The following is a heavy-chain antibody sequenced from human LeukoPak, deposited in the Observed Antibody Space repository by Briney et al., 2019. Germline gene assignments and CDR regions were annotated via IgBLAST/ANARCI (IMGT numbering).Heavy chain of an antibody. CDR3: ASSYDSSGYLMDY. J-gene: IGHJ4*02. V-gene: IGHV4-59*06. CDR1: GGSISSYY. CDR2: IYYSGST. D-gene: IGHD3-22*01. Sequence: SETLSLTCTVSGGSISSYYWSWIRQPPGKGLEWIGYIYYSGSTYYNPSLKSRVTISVDTSKNQFSLKLSSVTAADTAVYYCASSYDSSGYLMDYWGQGTLVTVSS.